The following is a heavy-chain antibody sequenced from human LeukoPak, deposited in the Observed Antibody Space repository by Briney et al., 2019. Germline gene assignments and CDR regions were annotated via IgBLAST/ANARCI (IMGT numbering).Heavy chain of an antibody. CDR2: INTSGGST. CDR3: ARDPSYSSGWYDY. J-gene: IGHJ4*02. V-gene: IGHV1-46*01. D-gene: IGHD6-19*01. CDR1: GYTFTIYY. Sequence: ASVKVSCKASGYTFTIYYVHWVRQAPGQGLEWMGVINTSGGSTSYAQKFQGRVTMTRDTSTRTVYMELSSLTSEDTAVYYCARDPSYSSGWYDYWGQGTLVTVSS.